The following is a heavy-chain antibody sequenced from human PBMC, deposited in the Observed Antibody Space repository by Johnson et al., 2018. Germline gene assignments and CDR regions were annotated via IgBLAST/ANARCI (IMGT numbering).Heavy chain of an antibody. J-gene: IGHJ3*02. CDR2: INNDGTST. V-gene: IGHV3-74*02. Sequence: VQLVESGGGLAQPGGSLRLSCAASGFTFSNYWMHWVRQAPGKGLVWGSRINNDGTSTIYADSVKGRFTSSRDNAKDTLYLQMNRLRAEEKAVYYSARVTGERACDIWGQGTMVTVSP. CDR1: GFTFSNYW. CDR3: ARVTGERACDI. D-gene: IGHD7-27*01.